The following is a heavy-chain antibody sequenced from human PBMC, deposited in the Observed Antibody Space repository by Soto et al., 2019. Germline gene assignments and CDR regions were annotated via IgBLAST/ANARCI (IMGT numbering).Heavy chain of an antibody. Sequence: QVQLQQWGAGLLKPSETLSLTCAVYGGSFSGYYWSWIRQPPGKGLEWIGEINHSGSTNYNPSLKSRVTISVDTSKNQFSLKLSSVTAADTAVYYCARTRRITMVRGVRRDAVDDYWGQGTLVTVSS. J-gene: IGHJ4*02. CDR3: ARTRRITMVRGVRRDAVDDY. V-gene: IGHV4-34*01. CDR2: INHSGST. CDR1: GGSFSGYY. D-gene: IGHD3-10*01.